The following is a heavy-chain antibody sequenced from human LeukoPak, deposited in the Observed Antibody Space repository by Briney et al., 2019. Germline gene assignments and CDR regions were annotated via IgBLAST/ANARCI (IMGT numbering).Heavy chain of an antibody. Sequence: SETLSLTCAVYGGSFSGYYWSWIRQPPGKGLEWIGGINHSGSTNYNPSLKSRVTISVDTSKNQFSLKLSSVTAADTAVYYCARVIGYGSGNYFDYWGQGTLVTVSS. CDR2: INHSGST. CDR1: GGSFSGYY. D-gene: IGHD3-10*01. V-gene: IGHV4-34*01. J-gene: IGHJ4*02. CDR3: ARVIGYGSGNYFDY.